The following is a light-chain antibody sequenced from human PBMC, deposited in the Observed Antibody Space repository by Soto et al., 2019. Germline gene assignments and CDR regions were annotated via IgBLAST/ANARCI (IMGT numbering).Light chain of an antibody. Sequence: DIQMTQSPSSLSASVGDRVTITCRASYNIRNSLNWYQQKPGKAPKLLIYASSSLESGVPSRFSGSASGTDFTLTISSLQREDFATYYCQPSSSTPYTFGPGTKVDIK. CDR2: ASS. V-gene: IGKV1-39*01. J-gene: IGKJ2*01. CDR3: QPSSSTPYT. CDR1: YNIRNS.